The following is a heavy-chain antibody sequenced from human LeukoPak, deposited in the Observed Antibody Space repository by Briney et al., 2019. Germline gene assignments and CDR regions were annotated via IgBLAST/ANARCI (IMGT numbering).Heavy chain of an antibody. CDR3: AREGYSYGYDY. Sequence: SETLSLTCTVSGGSISGYYWSWIRQPPGKGLEWIGYIFSSGSTKYNPSLKSRVTISVDTSKNQFSLKLSSVTAADTAVYYCAREGYSYGYDYCGQGSLVTVSS. J-gene: IGHJ4*02. CDR1: GGSISGYY. CDR2: IFSSGST. D-gene: IGHD5-18*01. V-gene: IGHV4-59*01.